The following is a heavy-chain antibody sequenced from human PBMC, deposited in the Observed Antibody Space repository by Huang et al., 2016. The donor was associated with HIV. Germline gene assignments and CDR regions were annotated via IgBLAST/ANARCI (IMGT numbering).Heavy chain of an antibody. CDR1: GGSISSSSYY. D-gene: IGHD3-10*01. CDR3: AGHRTIHTSAYGMDV. CDR2: MFDGGST. J-gene: IGHJ6*02. V-gene: IGHV4-39*01. Sequence: QLHLQESGPSLVKSSEPLSLTCSVSGGSISSSSYYWGWIRQSPGRGLEWIGSMFDGGSTHFNPSLKGRVTIFVDTSENQFSLNMNSVTAADTAVYYCAGHRTIHTSAYGMDVWGQGTTVTVAS.